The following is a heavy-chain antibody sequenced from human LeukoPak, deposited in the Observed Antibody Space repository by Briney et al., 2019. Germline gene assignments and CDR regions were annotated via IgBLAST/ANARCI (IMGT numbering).Heavy chain of an antibody. CDR3: ASSAAPYYYYYMDV. D-gene: IGHD6-6*01. V-gene: IGHV3-48*03. CDR1: GFTFSSYE. CDR2: ISSSGSTI. Sequence: PGGSLRLSCAASGFTFSSYEMNWVRQAPGKGLEWVSYISSSGSTIYYADSVKGRFTISRDNAKNSLYLQMNSLRAEDTAVYYCASSAAPYYYYYMDVWGKGTTVTVSS. J-gene: IGHJ6*03.